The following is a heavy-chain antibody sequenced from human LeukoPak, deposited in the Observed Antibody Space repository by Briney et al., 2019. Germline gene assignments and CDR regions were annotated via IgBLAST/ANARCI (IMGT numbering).Heavy chain of an antibody. CDR1: GFTFSSYG. CDR3: AKDRLAAAGNKYFQH. D-gene: IGHD6-13*01. V-gene: IGHV3-30*18. Sequence: GGSLRLSCAASGFTFSSYGMHWVRQAPGKGLEWVAVISYDGSNKYYADSVKSRFTISRDNSKNTLYLQMNSLRAEDTAVYYCAKDRLAAAGNKYFQHWGQGTLVTVSS. CDR2: ISYDGSNK. J-gene: IGHJ1*01.